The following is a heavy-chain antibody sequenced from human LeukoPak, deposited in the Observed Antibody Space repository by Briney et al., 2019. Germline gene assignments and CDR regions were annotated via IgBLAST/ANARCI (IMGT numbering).Heavy chain of an antibody. CDR2: MNPNNGNT. V-gene: IGHV1-8*01. Sequence: ASVKVSCKASGFTFTSYDINWVRQASGQGLEWMGWMNPNNGNTGYAQKFQGRVTMTRDTSISTAYMELRGLRSEDTAEYYCVRDGEGVAISVNYWFDPWGQGTLVTVSS. J-gene: IGHJ5*02. CDR1: GFTFTSYD. CDR3: VRDGEGVAISVNYWFDP. D-gene: IGHD3-10*01.